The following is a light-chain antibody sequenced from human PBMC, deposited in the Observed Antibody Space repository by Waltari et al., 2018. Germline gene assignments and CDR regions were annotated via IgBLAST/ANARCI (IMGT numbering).Light chain of an antibody. CDR1: QGVSKF. V-gene: IGKV3D-11*01. J-gene: IGKJ4*01. CDR3: QQYDRWPLT. Sequence: VVLTQSPATLSLSPGERATLSCRASQGVSKFFAGFQQKPGQSPRLLVYDVSTRATGIPSRFSGSGPGPEFILTINSLEPEDFAVYYCQQYDRWPLTFGGGTKLEIK. CDR2: DVS.